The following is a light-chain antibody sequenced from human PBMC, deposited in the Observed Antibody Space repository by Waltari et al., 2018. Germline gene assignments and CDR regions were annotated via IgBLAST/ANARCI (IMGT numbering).Light chain of an antibody. V-gene: IGKV3-11*01. CDR3: QQRSIWPPIT. J-gene: IGKJ5*01. CDR2: DAS. CDR1: QSVGNY. Sequence: EIVLTQSPAPLSLSPGERAILSCRASQSVGNYFAWYQHKPGQAPRLLSYDASNRDTGVPARFSGSGSETDFTFTISSLEPEDFAVYYCQQRSIWPPITFGQGTILDIK.